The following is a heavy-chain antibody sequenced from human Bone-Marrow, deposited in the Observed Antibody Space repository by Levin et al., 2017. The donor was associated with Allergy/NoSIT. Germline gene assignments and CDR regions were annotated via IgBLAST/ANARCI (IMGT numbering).Heavy chain of an antibody. CDR2: IYWDDDK. Sequence: SGPTLVKPPGTLTLTCTVSGFSLSTSGVSVGWIRQPPGKALEWLALIYWDDDKQYSPSLKSRLSITMDTSKNQVVLTMSNMDPVDTATYFCAYAQNCGGDCYSWFNPWGQGTLVTVSS. J-gene: IGHJ5*02. CDR3: AYAQNCGGDCYSWFNP. CDR1: GFSLSTSGVS. V-gene: IGHV2-5*02. D-gene: IGHD2-21*02.